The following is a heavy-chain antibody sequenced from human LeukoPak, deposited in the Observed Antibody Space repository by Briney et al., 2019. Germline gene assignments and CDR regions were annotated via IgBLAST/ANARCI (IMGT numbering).Heavy chain of an antibody. V-gene: IGHV3-30*02. CDR1: GFTFSSYG. Sequence: GGSLRLSCAASGFTFSSYGMHWVRQAPGKGLEWVAFIQYDGSNKYYADSVKGRFTISRDNSKNTLYLQMNSLRAEDTAVYYCAKDQSTVVSDWLYYYYYYMDVWGKGTTVTISS. D-gene: IGHD4-23*01. CDR2: IQYDGSNK. CDR3: AKDQSTVVSDWLYYYYYYMDV. J-gene: IGHJ6*03.